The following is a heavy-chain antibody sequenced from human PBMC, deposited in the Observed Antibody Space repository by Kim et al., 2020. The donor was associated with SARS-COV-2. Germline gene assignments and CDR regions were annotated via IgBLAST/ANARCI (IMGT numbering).Heavy chain of an antibody. CDR1: GFTFSDYY. Sequence: GGSLRLSCAASGFTFSDYYMSWIRQAPGKGLEWVSYISSSGRTIYYADSVKGRFTISRDNAKNSLYLQMNSLRAEDTAVYYCARDGVTVAAGYYYYGMDVWGQGTTVTVSS. V-gene: IGHV3-11*04. CDR2: ISSSGRTI. D-gene: IGHD2-21*02. J-gene: IGHJ6*02. CDR3: ARDGVTVAAGYYYYGMDV.